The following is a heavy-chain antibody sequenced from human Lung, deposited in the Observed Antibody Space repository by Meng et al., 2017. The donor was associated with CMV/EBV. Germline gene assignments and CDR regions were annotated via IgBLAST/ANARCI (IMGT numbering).Heavy chain of an antibody. CDR1: GGSFSGYY. CDR2: INHSGST. Sequence: SXTLSLXCAVYGGSFSGYYWSWIRQPPGKGLEWIGEINHSGSTNYNPSLKSRVTISVDTSKNQFSLKLSSVTAADTAVYYCARARVVPAYYYGMDVWGQGTXVTVSS. CDR3: ARARVVPAYYYGMDV. V-gene: IGHV4-34*01. J-gene: IGHJ6*02. D-gene: IGHD2-2*01.